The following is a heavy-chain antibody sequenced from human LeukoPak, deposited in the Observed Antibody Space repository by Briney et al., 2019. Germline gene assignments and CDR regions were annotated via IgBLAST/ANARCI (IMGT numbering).Heavy chain of an antibody. V-gene: IGHV3-21*04. J-gene: IGHJ4*02. CDR1: GFTFSSYN. D-gene: IGHD6-19*01. CDR2: ISGSSSYI. CDR3: ARDRIAVAATETSFDY. Sequence: GGSLRLSCAASGFTFSSYNMNWVRQAPGKGLEWVSSISGSSSYIYYADSVKGRFTISRGNAKNSLYLEMNSLRAEDTAVYYCARDRIAVAATETSFDYWGQGTLVTVSS.